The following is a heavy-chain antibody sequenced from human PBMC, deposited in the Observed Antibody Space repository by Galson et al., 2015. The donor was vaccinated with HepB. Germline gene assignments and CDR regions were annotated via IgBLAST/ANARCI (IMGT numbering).Heavy chain of an antibody. Sequence: LRLSCAASGFTFSSYGMHWVRQAPGKGLEWVAVISYDGSNKYYADSVKGRFTISRDNSKNTLYLQMNSLRAEDTAVYYCAKDGQWLAYYYYYMDVWGKGTTVTVSS. D-gene: IGHD6-19*01. V-gene: IGHV3-30*18. J-gene: IGHJ6*03. CDR3: AKDGQWLAYYYYYMDV. CDR2: ISYDGSNK. CDR1: GFTFSSYG.